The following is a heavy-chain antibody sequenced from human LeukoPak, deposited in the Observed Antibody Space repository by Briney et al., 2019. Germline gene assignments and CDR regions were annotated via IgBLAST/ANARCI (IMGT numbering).Heavy chain of an antibody. V-gene: IGHV4-4*07. CDR3: ARGDYYDGGGRNWFDP. Sequence: SETLSLTCTVSGGSMSDYYWSFIRQPAGKGLECIGRIHTSWTTYFNPSLKSRVTMSVDTSKNQFSLRLTSMTAADTAVYFCARGDYYDGGGRNWFDPWGQGTLVTVSS. CDR1: GGSMSDYY. CDR2: IHTSWTT. J-gene: IGHJ5*02. D-gene: IGHD3-16*01.